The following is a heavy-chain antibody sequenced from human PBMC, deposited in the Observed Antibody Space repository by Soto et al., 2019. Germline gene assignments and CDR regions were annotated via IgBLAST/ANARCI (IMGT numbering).Heavy chain of an antibody. CDR3: ARGRYCLNGRCFPNWFDS. V-gene: IGHV4-30-4*01. CDR2: IYKSATT. D-gene: IGHD2-15*01. J-gene: IGHJ5*01. CDR1: GDSISSVDYF. Sequence: SETLSLTCSVSGDSISSVDYFWAWIRQPPGQALEYIGYIYKSATTYHNPSFESRVAISLDTSKSQFSLNVTSVTAADTAVYFCARGRYCLNGRCFPNWFDSWGQGTLVTVSS.